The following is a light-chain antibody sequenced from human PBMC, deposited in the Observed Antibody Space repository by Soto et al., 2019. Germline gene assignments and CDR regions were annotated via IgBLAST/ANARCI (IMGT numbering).Light chain of an antibody. CDR1: QSVSSY. V-gene: IGKV3-11*01. J-gene: IGKJ4*02. CDR2: DAS. CDR3: QQRSNWPGLT. Sequence: EIVLTQSPATLSLSPGERATLSCRASQSVSSYLAWYQQKPGQAPRLLIYDASNRATGIPARFSGSGSGTDFTLTISSREPEDLAVYYCQQRSNWPGLTFGGGTKVEIK.